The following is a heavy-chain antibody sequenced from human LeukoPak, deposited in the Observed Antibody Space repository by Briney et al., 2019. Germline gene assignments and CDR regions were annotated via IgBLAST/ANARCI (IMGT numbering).Heavy chain of an antibody. CDR2: IHDSGDI. CDR3: ARGGLVVVTGGGGFDM. J-gene: IGHJ3*02. Sequence: SETLSLTCTVSGGSISSYYWSWIRQPPGKGLEWIGYIHDSGDIGYSPSLKSRLTISIDTSRTHFSLNLTSVTAADTALYYCARGGLVVVTGGGGFDMWGRGTMVTVSS. V-gene: IGHV4-59*08. CDR1: GGSISSYY. D-gene: IGHD2-21*02.